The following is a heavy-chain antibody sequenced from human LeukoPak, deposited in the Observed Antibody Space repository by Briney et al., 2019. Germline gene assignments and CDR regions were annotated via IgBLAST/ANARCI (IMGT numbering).Heavy chain of an antibody. Sequence: GGSLRLSCAASGFTFSSYAMSWVRQAPGKGLEWVSLISGSSGSTFYTDSAKGRFTVSRDNSKNTLYLQMNSLRADDTAVYFCAKKGGTLLRPYYFDYWGQGTLVTVSS. CDR1: GFTFSSYA. J-gene: IGHJ4*02. D-gene: IGHD2-15*01. CDR2: ISGSSGST. CDR3: AKKGGTLLRPYYFDY. V-gene: IGHV3-23*01.